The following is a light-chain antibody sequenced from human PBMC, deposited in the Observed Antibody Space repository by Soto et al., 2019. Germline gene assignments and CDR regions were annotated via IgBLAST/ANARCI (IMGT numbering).Light chain of an antibody. CDR3: QQYASSPLT. J-gene: IGKJ4*01. CDR1: QSVRSNY. CDR2: GAS. V-gene: IGKV3-20*01. Sequence: EIVLTQSPGTLSLSSGERATLSCRASQSVRSNYLAWYQQKPGQAPRLLIYGASSRATGIPDRFGGSGSGTDFTLTISRLEPEDFAVYYCQQYASSPLTFGGGTQVESK.